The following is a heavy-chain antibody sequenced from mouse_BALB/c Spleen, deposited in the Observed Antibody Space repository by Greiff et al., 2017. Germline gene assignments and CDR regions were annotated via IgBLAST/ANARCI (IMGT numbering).Heavy chain of an antibody. J-gene: IGHJ2*01. CDR1: GFAFSSYD. CDR3: ARQGYGNYFDY. Sequence: EVMLVESGGGLVKPGGSLKLSCAASGFAFSSYDMSWVRQTPEKRLEWVAYISSGGGSTYYPDTVKGRFTISRDNAKNTLYLQMSSLKSEDTAMYYCARQGYGNYFDYWGHGTTLTVSS. CDR2: ISSGGGST. D-gene: IGHD2-1*01. V-gene: IGHV5-12-1*01.